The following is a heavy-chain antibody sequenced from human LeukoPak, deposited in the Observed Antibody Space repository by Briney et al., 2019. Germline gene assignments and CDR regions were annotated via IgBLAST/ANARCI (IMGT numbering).Heavy chain of an antibody. V-gene: IGHV3-30*02. D-gene: IGHD3-9*01. CDR1: GFTFSGYG. CDR3: AKDDILTGYSLDY. CDR2: IRNDGSNK. Sequence: PGGSLRLSCAASGFTFSGYGMHWVRQAPGKGLEWVVFIRNDGSNKYYAGSMKGRFTISRDNSKNTLYLQINSLRTEDTAIYYCAKDDILTGYSLDYWGQGTLVTVSS. J-gene: IGHJ4*02.